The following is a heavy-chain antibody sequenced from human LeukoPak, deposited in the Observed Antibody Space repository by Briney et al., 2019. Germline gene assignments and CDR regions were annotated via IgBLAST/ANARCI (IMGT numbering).Heavy chain of an antibody. CDR1: GYTFTSYD. D-gene: IGHD2-15*01. J-gene: IGHJ5*02. V-gene: IGHV1-8*01. CDR3: ARAVLGYCSGGSCYDGESLNWFDP. Sequence: ASVKVSCKASGYTFTSYDINWVRQATGQGLEWMGWMNPNSGNTGYAQKFQGRVTMTRNTSISTAYMELSSLRSEDTAVYYCARAVLGYCSGGSCYDGESLNWFDPWGQGTLVTVPS. CDR2: MNPNSGNT.